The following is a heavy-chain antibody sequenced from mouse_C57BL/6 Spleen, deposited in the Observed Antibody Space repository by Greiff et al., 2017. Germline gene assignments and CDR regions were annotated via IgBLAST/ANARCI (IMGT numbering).Heavy chain of an antibody. D-gene: IGHD1-1*01. V-gene: IGHV1-81*01. Sequence: QVQLQQSGAELARPGASVKLSCKASGYTFTSYGISWVKQRTGQGLEWIGEIYPRSGNTYYNEKFKGKATLTADKSSSTAYMELRRLTSEDSAVYFCASITTVVATPSDAMDYWGQGTSVTVSS. CDR2: IYPRSGNT. CDR3: ASITTVVATPSDAMDY. J-gene: IGHJ4*01. CDR1: GYTFTSYG.